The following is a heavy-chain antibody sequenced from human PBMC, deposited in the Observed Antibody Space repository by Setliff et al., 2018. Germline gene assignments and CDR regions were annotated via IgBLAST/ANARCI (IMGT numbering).Heavy chain of an antibody. Sequence: SETLSLTCTVSGGSISSGGYYWSWIRQHPGKGLEWIGYIYYSGSTYYNPSLKSRVTISVDTSKNQFSLKLSSVTAADTAVYYCARETIAARGDFDYWGQGTLVTVSS. J-gene: IGHJ4*02. CDR3: ARETIAARGDFDY. V-gene: IGHV4-31*03. CDR2: IYYSGST. D-gene: IGHD6-6*01. CDR1: GGSISSGGYY.